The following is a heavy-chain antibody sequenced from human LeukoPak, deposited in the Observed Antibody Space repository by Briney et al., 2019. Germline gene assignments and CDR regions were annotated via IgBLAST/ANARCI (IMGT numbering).Heavy chain of an antibody. V-gene: IGHV4-4*09. Sequence: PSETLSLTCTGSGGSFRSYYWNWIRQPPGKGLEWIGYIYTSGSTNYNPSLKSRVTISVDTSKNQYSLKLSSVTAADTAVYYCARSDGGRIARRNNWFDPWRQGTLVTVSS. CDR2: IYTSGST. D-gene: IGHD3-16*01. CDR3: ARSDGGRIARRNNWFDP. J-gene: IGHJ5*02. CDR1: GGSFRSYY.